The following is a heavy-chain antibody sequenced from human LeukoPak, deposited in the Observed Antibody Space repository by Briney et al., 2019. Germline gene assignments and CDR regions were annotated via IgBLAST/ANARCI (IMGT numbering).Heavy chain of an antibody. CDR1: GGSISSGGYY. V-gene: IGHV4-31*03. J-gene: IGHJ5*02. CDR2: IYYSGST. Sequence: SETLSLTCTVSGGSISSGGYYWSWIRQHPGKGLEWIGCIYYSGSTYYNPSLKSRVTISVDTSKNQFSLKLSSVTAADTAVYYCARAPFVLTGTTYNWFDPWGQGTLVTVSS. D-gene: IGHD1-7*01. CDR3: ARAPFVLTGTTYNWFDP.